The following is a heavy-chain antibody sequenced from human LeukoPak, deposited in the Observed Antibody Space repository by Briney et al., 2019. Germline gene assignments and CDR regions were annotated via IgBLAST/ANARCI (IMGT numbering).Heavy chain of an antibody. J-gene: IGHJ3*02. CDR1: GFTFDDYA. CDR2: ISWNSGSI. D-gene: IGHD3-3*01. Sequence: GGSLRLSCAASGFTFDDYAMHWVRQAPGKGLEWVSGISWNSGSIGYADSVEGRFTISRDNAKNSLYLQMNSLRAEDTALYYRAKDRGNYDFWSGHSSVAFDIWGQGTMVTVSS. V-gene: IGHV3-9*01. CDR3: AKDRGNYDFWSGHSSVAFDI.